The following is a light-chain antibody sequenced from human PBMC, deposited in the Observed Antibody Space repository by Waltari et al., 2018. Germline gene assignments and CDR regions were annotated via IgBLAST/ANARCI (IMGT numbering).Light chain of an antibody. Sequence: QSALTQPASVSGSPGQSLTISCTGTSSDVGSYNLVSWYQQHPGKAPKLMIYEGSKRRSGVSNRFSGSKSGNTASLTISGLQAEDEADYYCCSYAGSSSHVVFGGGTKLTVL. V-gene: IGLV2-23*01. J-gene: IGLJ2*01. CDR3: CSYAGSSSHVV. CDR2: EGS. CDR1: SSDVGSYNL.